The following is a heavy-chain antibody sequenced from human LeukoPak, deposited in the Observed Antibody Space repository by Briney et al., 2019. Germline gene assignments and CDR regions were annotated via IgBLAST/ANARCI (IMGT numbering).Heavy chain of an antibody. CDR2: IYHSGST. D-gene: IGHD6-13*01. V-gene: IGHV4-4*02. J-gene: IGHJ5*02. CDR3: ARAPKVRVPDHSSSWYYGFDP. Sequence: PSGTLSLTCAVSGGSISSSNWWSWVRQPPGKGLEWIGEIYHSGSTNYNPSLKSRVTISVDTSKNQFSLKLSSVTAADTAVYYCARAPKVRVPDHSSSWYYGFDPWGQGTLVTVSS. CDR1: GGSISSSNW.